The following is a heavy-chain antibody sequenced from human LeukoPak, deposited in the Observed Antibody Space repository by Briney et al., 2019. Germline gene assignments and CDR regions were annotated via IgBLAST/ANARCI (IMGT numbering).Heavy chain of an antibody. V-gene: IGHV1-46*01. D-gene: IGHD5-18*01. CDR3: ARGLQLWTKGTFDY. CDR2: INPKGGST. CDR1: GYIITSYY. J-gene: IGHJ4*02. Sequence: ASVKVSCKASGYIITSYYMHWVRQAPGQGLVWMGMINPKGGSTTYAQNFQGRVTMTRDTSTTTVYMELNSLRSQDTPVYYCARGLQLWTKGTFDYWGQGTLVTVSS.